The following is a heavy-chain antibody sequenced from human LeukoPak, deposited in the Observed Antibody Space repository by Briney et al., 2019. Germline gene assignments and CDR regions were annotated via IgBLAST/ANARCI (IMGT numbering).Heavy chain of an antibody. J-gene: IGHJ4*02. CDR1: GFTFSSYS. Sequence: GGSLRLSCAASGFTFSSYSMNWVRQAPGKGLEWVSSISSSSSYIYYADSVKGRFTISRDNAKNSLYLQMNSLRAEDTAVYYYARDSSLLTGYYDYWGQGTLVTVSS. CDR3: ARDSSLLTGYYDY. CDR2: ISSSSSYI. D-gene: IGHD3-9*01. V-gene: IGHV3-21*01.